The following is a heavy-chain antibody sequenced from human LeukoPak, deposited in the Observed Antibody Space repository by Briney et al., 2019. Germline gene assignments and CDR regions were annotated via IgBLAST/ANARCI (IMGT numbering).Heavy chain of an antibody. J-gene: IGHJ2*01. V-gene: IGHV4-30-2*01. CDR3: ASLSMVRGVVSHWYFDL. CDR2: IYHSGST. CDR1: GGSISSGGYY. D-gene: IGHD3-10*01. Sequence: SETLSLTCTVSGGSISSGGYYWSWIRQPPGKGLEWIGYIYHSGSTYYNPSLKSRVTISVDRSKNQFSLKLSSVTAADTAVYYCASLSMVRGVVSHWYFDLWGRGTLVTVSS.